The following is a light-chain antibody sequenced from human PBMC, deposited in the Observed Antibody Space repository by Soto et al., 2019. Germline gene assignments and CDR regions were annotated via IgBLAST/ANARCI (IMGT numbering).Light chain of an antibody. V-gene: IGLV2-14*01. CDR2: EVS. CDR1: SSDGGGYNY. CDR3: SSYTSSSTLLYV. J-gene: IGLJ1*01. Sequence: QSALTQPASVSGSPGQSITISCTGTSSDGGGYNYVSWYQQHPGKAPKLMIYEVSNRPSGVSNRFSGSKSGNTASLTISGLQAEDEADYYCSSYTSSSTLLYVFGTGTKVTV.